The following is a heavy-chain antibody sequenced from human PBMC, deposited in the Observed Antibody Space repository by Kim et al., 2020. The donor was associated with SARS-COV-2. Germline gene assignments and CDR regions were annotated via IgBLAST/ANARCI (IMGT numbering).Heavy chain of an antibody. J-gene: IGHJ5*02. CDR1: GFSLSTSGVG. Sequence: SGPTLVNPTQTLTLTCTFSGFSLSTSGVGVGWIRQPPGKALEWLALIYWDDDKRYSPSLKSRLTITKDTSKNQVVLTMTNMDPVDTATYYCAQINVYLRPGKNWFDPWGQGTLVTVSS. V-gene: IGHV2-5*02. CDR2: IYWDDDK. D-gene: IGHD1-20*01. CDR3: AQINVYLRPGKNWFDP.